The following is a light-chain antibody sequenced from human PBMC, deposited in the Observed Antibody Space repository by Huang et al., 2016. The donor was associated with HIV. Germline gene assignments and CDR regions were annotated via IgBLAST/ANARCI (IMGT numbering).Light chain of an antibody. CDR3: QQFNDWPPA. CDR1: QSVHNN. Sequence: VMTQSPATLSVSPGDRATLSCRASQSVHNNFAWYQPKPGQAPMLLFYAASSRATGIPARFSGSGSGTQFTLTISSLQSEDCAVYYCQQFNDWPPAFGGGTRVEV. V-gene: IGKV3-15*01. J-gene: IGKJ4*01. CDR2: AAS.